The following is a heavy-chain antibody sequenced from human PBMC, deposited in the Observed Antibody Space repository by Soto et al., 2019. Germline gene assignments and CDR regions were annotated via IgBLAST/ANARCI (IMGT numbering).Heavy chain of an antibody. V-gene: IGHV4-4*02. Sequence: QVQLQESGPGLAKPSGTLSLTCAVSGDSISSTNLWTWVRQPPGKGLEWIGEIYHSGSTNYNPSLKSRVTISVDKSKNQFSLKLTSVTAADTAVYFCARSPRSIAAGGIDYWGQGILVTVSS. CDR2: IYHSGST. D-gene: IGHD6-13*01. J-gene: IGHJ4*02. CDR3: ARSPRSIAAGGIDY. CDR1: GDSISSTNL.